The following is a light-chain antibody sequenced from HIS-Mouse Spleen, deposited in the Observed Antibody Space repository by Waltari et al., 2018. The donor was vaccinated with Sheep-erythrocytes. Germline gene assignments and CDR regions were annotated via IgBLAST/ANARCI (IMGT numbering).Light chain of an antibody. CDR2: DDS. CDR1: SSDVGGYNY. CDR3: CSYAGSYNHV. Sequence: QSALTQPRSVSGSPGQSVTISCTGTSSDVGGYNYVHWYQQHPGKAPKLMISDDSKRPSGVPYRFSGSKSGNTASLTISGIQAEDEADYYCCSYAGSYNHVFATGTKVTVL. J-gene: IGLJ1*01. V-gene: IGLV2-11*01.